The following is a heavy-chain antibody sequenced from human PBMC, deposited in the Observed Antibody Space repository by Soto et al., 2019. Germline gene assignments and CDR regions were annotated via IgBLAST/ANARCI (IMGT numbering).Heavy chain of an antibody. CDR3: AKEGRYCSGGSCFSSWYFDL. D-gene: IGHD2-15*01. CDR1: EFTFSSYA. V-gene: IGHV3-30-3*01. CDR2: ISYDGSNK. Sequence: QVQLVESGGGVVQPGRSLRLSCAASEFTFSSYAMHWVRQAPGKGLEWVAFISYDGSNKYYADSVRGRFTISRDNSKNKLYLQMNSLRAEDTAVYYCAKEGRYCSGGSCFSSWYFDLWGRGTLVTVSS. J-gene: IGHJ2*01.